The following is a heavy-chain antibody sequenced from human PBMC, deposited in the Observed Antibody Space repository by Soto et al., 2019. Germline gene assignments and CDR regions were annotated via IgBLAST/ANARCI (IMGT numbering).Heavy chain of an antibody. CDR1: GFTFNNYV. J-gene: IGHJ1*01. V-gene: IGHV3-30-3*01. D-gene: IGHD3-22*01. CDR2: TASDGNK. Sequence: QVQLVESGGAVVQPGRSLRLSCAVSGFTFNNYVIHWVRQAPGKGLEWVAVTASDGNKIYADSVKDRFTISRDSPNNKVNLEMNSLRSEDTAVYYCAREDESSGYAGTFRHWGQGTLDTVSP. CDR3: AREDESSGYAGTFRH.